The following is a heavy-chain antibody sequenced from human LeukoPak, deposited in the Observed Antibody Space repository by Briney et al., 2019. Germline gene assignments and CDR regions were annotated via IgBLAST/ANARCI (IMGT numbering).Heavy chain of an antibody. CDR1: GGSFSGYY. V-gene: IGHV4-34*01. CDR3: ARDQYYYDSSGYYEFDY. CDR2: IYYSGST. D-gene: IGHD3-22*01. J-gene: IGHJ4*02. Sequence: SETLSLTCAVYGGSFSGYYWGWIRQPPGKGLEWIGSIYYSGSTYYNPSLKSRVTISVDTSKNQFSLKLSSVTAADTAVYYCARDQYYYDSSGYYEFDYWGQGTLVTVSS.